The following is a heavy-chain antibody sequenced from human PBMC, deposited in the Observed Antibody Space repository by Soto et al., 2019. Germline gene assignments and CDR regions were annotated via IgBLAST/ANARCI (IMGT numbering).Heavy chain of an antibody. J-gene: IGHJ4*02. D-gene: IGHD5-18*01. CDR3: ATDKGDSYGYGNY. V-gene: IGHV1-58*01. CDR2: IVVGSGNT. CDR1: GFTFSNSA. Sequence: SVKVSCKASGFTFSNSAVQWVRQARGQRLEWIGWIVVGSGNTNYAQKFQERVTITRDMSTTTAYMELSSLRSVDTAVYYCATDKGDSYGYGNYWGQGTLVTVSS.